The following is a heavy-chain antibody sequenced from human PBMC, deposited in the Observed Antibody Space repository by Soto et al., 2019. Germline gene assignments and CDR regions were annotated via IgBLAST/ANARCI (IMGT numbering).Heavy chain of an antibody. Sequence: QVQLQESGPGLVKPSQTLSLTCTVSGGSISSGGYYWSWIRQHPGKGLEWIGSIYYSGSTYYNPSPXSXXTIAVDTSKNQFSLQLSSVTAADTAVYYCARGVLHWGQGTLVTVSS. J-gene: IGHJ4*02. D-gene: IGHD3-16*01. CDR3: ARGVLH. CDR1: GGSISSGGYY. CDR2: IYYSGST. V-gene: IGHV4-31*03.